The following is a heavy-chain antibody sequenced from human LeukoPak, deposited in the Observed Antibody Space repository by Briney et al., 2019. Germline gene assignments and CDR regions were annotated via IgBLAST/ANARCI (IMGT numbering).Heavy chain of an antibody. CDR3: ARDLVDTAMVPFDY. Sequence: GGSLRLSCAASEFSFSSFAMSWVRRAPGKGLEWVSSISSSSSYIYYADSVKGRFTISRDNAKNSLYLQMNSLRAEDTAVYYCARDLVDTAMVPFDYWGQGTLVTVSS. J-gene: IGHJ4*02. V-gene: IGHV3-21*01. CDR2: ISSSSSYI. CDR1: EFSFSSFA. D-gene: IGHD5-18*01.